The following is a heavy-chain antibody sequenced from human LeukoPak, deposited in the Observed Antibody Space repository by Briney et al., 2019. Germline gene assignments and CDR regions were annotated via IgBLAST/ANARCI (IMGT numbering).Heavy chain of an antibody. CDR1: GYSISSSYY. J-gene: IGHJ4*02. CDR2: IYYSGST. CDR3: ARTGNDYDILTGYYPFDY. D-gene: IGHD3-9*01. Sequence: SETLSLTCTVSGYSISSSYYWSWIRQPPGKGLEWIGYIYYSGSTNYNPSLKSRVTISVDTSKNQFSLKLSSVTAADTAVYYCARTGNDYDILTGYYPFDYWGQGTLVTVSS. V-gene: IGHV4-61*01.